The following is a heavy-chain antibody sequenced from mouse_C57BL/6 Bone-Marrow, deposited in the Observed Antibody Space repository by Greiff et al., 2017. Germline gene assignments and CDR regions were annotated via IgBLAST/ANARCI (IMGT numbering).Heavy chain of an antibody. J-gene: IGHJ3*01. D-gene: IGHD1-1*01. V-gene: IGHV5-16*01. Sequence: EVQVVGSEEGLVQPGSSMNPSCPASGFTFSDYYLPWVRQVPEKGLEWVATINYDGSSTYYLDSLKSRFIISRDNAKNILYLQMSSLKSEDTATYYCARVSYYYGRSWFAYWGQGTLVTVSA. CDR3: ARVSYYYGRSWFAY. CDR2: INYDGSST. CDR1: GFTFSDYY.